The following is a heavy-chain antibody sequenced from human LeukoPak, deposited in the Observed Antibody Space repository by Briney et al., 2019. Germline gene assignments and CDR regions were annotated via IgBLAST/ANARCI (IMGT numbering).Heavy chain of an antibody. J-gene: IGHJ3*02. D-gene: IGHD1-26*01. CDR2: IYYSGST. Sequence: SETLSLTCTVSGGSISSSSYYWGWIRQPPGKGLEWIGYIYYSGSTNYNSSLKSRVTISVDTSKNQFSLKLSSVTAADTAVYYCARSLPSWEGAFDIWGQGTMVTVSS. CDR1: GGSISSSSYY. V-gene: IGHV4-61*05. CDR3: ARSLPSWEGAFDI.